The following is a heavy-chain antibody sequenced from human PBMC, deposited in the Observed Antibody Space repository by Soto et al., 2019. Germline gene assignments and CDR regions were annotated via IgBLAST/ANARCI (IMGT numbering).Heavy chain of an antibody. V-gene: IGHV3-48*01. J-gene: IGHJ4*02. CDR3: AGFACSRVSCYSI. Sequence: EVQLVESGGGLVQPGGSLRLSCAASGFTFSDYTMNWVRQAPGKGLEWVSYIKGSGSPIYYADSVRGRFTISRDNDMNTLYQQMNSLRVEDTAVDYCAGFACSRVSCYSIWCQGTMVTVSS. CDR2: IKGSGSPI. CDR1: GFTFSDYT. D-gene: IGHD2-15*01.